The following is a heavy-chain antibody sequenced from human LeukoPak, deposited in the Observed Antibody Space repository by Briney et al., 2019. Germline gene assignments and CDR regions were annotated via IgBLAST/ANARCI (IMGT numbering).Heavy chain of an antibody. CDR2: ISYDGRNQ. CDR1: GFSFSIYA. CDR3: ARETRLTLLYDAFDL. Sequence: PGGSLRLSCAASGFSFSIYAMHWVRQAPGKGLEWVALISYDGRNQSYTDSVKGRFTISRDNSKITLFLQMNSLRAEDTAVYYCARETRLTLLYDAFDLWGQGTMVTVSS. D-gene: IGHD3-10*01. V-gene: IGHV3-30*04. J-gene: IGHJ3*01.